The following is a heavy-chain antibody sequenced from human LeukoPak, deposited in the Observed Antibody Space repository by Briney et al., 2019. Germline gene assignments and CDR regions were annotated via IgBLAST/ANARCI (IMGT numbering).Heavy chain of an antibody. Sequence: GASLRLSCAASGFPFNREGMVWVRQAPGKGLAFMPPIRYDGGETMYLGCVGGRFTSSRDNARSSLYLQMNSLRVEDTAVYYCAGYNDVAVGDSFDVWGQGTKVTVSS. J-gene: IGHJ3*01. CDR2: IRYDGGET. CDR3: AGYNDVAVGDSFDV. CDR1: GFPFNREG. D-gene: IGHD2-8*01. V-gene: IGHV3-7*01.